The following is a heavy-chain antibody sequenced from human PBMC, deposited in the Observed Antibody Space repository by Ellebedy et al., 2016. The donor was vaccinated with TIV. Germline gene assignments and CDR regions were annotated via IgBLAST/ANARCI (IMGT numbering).Heavy chain of an antibody. Sequence: AASVKVSCKASVGTFSSYVISWVRQAPGQGLEWMGGIIPIFGAANYAQKFQGRVPITADDSTSTAYMELSGLRSEDTAVYFCARAESGGYAWDYWGQGTLVTVSS. CDR3: ARAESGGYAWDY. J-gene: IGHJ4*02. V-gene: IGHV1-69*13. D-gene: IGHD5-12*01. CDR2: IIPIFGAA. CDR1: VGTFSSYV.